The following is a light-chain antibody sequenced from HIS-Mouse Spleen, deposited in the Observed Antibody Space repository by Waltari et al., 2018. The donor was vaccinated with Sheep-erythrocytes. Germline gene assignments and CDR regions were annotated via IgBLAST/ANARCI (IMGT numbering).Light chain of an antibody. V-gene: IGKV3-11*01. CDR1: QSVSSY. Sequence: EIVLTQSPATLSLSPGERATLSCRPSQSVSSYLAWYQQKPGQAPRRLIYDASNRATGIPARFSGSGSGTDFTLTISSLEPEDFAVYYCQQRSNWYTFGQGTKLEIK. CDR2: DAS. J-gene: IGKJ2*01. CDR3: QQRSNWYT.